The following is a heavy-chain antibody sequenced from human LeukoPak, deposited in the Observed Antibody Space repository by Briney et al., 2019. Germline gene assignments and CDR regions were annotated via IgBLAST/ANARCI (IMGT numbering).Heavy chain of an antibody. CDR3: AILAVDYAYDY. CDR1: GGSFSGYY. V-gene: IGHV4-34*01. CDR2: INHSGST. J-gene: IGHJ4*02. D-gene: IGHD4-17*01. Sequence: SETLSLTCAVYGGSFSGYYWSWLRQPPGKGLEWIGEINHSGSTNYNPSLKSRVTISVDTSKNHFSLKLSSVTAADTAVYYCAILAVDYAYDYWGQGTLVTVSS.